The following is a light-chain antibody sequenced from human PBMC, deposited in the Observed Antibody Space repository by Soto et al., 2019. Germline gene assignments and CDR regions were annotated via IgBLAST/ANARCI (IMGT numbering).Light chain of an antibody. V-gene: IGKV4-1*01. CDR2: WAS. CDR1: QSVLYSSNNKNY. Sequence: DIVMTQSPDSLAVSLGERATINCKCSQSVLYSSNNKNYLAWYQQKPGQPPKLLIYWASTRESGVPDRFSGSGSGKDFTLTISSLQAEDVAVYYCQQYYSTPLNFGGGTKVEIK. J-gene: IGKJ4*01. CDR3: QQYYSTPLN.